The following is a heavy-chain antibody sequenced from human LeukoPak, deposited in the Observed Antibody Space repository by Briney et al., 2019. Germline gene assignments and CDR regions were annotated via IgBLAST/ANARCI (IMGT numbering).Heavy chain of an antibody. J-gene: IGHJ4*02. CDR3: ARLLSVRVTYLSSTDY. CDR2: INHSGST. CDR1: GVSISSGDYY. D-gene: IGHD2-21*02. Sequence: PSQTLSLTCTVSGVSISSGDYYWSWIHQPPGKGLEWIGEINHSGSTNYNPSLKSRVTISVDTSKNQFSLKLSSVTAADTAVYYCARLLSVRVTYLSSTDYWGQGTLVTVSS. V-gene: IGHV4-30-4*08.